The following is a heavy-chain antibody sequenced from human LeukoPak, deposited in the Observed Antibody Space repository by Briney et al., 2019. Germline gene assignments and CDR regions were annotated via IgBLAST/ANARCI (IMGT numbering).Heavy chain of an antibody. Sequence: GGSLRLSCAASGFTFDDYAMHWVRQAPGKGLEWVSGISWNSGSIGYADSVKSRFTISRDNAKNSLYLQMNSLRAEDTALYYCAKDIVYDILTGTLDIWGQGTMVTVSS. CDR1: GFTFDDYA. D-gene: IGHD3-9*01. CDR2: ISWNSGSI. V-gene: IGHV3-9*01. J-gene: IGHJ3*02. CDR3: AKDIVYDILTGTLDI.